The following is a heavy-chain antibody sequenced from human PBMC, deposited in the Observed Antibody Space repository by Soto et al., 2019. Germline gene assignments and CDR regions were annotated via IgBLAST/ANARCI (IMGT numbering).Heavy chain of an antibody. CDR1: GFTFSNYA. V-gene: IGHV3-23*01. J-gene: IGHJ4*02. D-gene: IGHD6-19*01. Sequence: GGSLRLSCAASGFTFSNYAMSWVRRAPGTGLEWVSTISGGGDGTYYSDSVKGRFTISRDNSKNTLYLQINSLRADNTAVFHCARGGYSRGWSFDYWGQGTLVTSPQ. CDR3: ARGGYSRGWSFDY. CDR2: ISGGGDGT.